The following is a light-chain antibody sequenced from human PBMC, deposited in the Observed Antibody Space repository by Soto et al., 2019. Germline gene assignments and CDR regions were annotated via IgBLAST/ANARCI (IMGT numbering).Light chain of an antibody. CDR1: QSISSW. Sequence: QMTPSPSTLSASVGDRVTITCRASQSISSWLAWYQQKPGKAPKLLIYDASSLESGVPSRFSGSGSGTEFTLTISSLQPDDFATYYCQQYNSYSTWTFGQGTKVDIK. V-gene: IGKV1-5*01. CDR2: DAS. CDR3: QQYNSYSTWT. J-gene: IGKJ1*01.